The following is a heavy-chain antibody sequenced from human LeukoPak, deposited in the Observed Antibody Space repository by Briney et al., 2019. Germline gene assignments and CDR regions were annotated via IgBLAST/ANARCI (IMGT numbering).Heavy chain of an antibody. V-gene: IGHV3-23*01. CDR3: AKMAVAGSHNWFDP. CDR1: GFTFSSYV. Sequence: PGGSLRLSCAASGFTFSSYVMSWVRQAPGKGLEWVPGISGSGGSTYYADSVKGRFTISRDNSKNTVNLQMNSLRVEDTAVYYCAKMAVAGSHNWFDPWGQGTLVTVSS. J-gene: IGHJ5*02. CDR2: ISGSGGST. D-gene: IGHD6-19*01.